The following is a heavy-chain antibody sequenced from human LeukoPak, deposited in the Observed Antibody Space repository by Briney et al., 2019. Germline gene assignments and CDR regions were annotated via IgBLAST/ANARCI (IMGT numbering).Heavy chain of an antibody. D-gene: IGHD5-18*01. CDR2: TNHSGST. CDR3: ASSSHRWIQHAFDI. CDR1: GGSFSGYY. V-gene: IGHV4-34*01. Sequence: SETLSLTCAVYGGSFSGYYWSWIRQPPGKGLEWIGETNHSGSTNYNPSLKSRVTISVDTSKNQFSLKLSSVTAADTAVYYCASSSHRWIQHAFDIWGQGTMVTVSS. J-gene: IGHJ3*02.